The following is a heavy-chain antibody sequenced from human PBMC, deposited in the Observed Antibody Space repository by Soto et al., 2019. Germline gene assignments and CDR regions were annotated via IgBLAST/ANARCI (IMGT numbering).Heavy chain of an antibody. D-gene: IGHD6-19*01. CDR3: ARDGWWDSSGQNYYYYGMDV. CDR1: GYTFTSYG. Sequence: QVQLVQSGAEVKKPGASVKVSCKASGYTFTSYGISWVRQAPGQGLEWMGWISAYNGNTNYAQKLQGRVTMTTDTPTGKAYMELRSLRSDDTAVYYCARDGWWDSSGQNYYYYGMDVWGQGTTVTVSS. J-gene: IGHJ6*02. CDR2: ISAYNGNT. V-gene: IGHV1-18*01.